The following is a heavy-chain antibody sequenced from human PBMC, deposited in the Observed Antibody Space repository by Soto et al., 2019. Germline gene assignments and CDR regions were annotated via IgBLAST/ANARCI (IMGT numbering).Heavy chain of an antibody. Sequence: SETLSLTCTVSGASVSAYYWSWIRQPAGKGLEWIGRVNSSGSTNYNPSLKSRVTMSVDTSKNQLSLMLRSVTAADTAVFYCARGGSSYPRYYYGMDVWGQGTTVTVS. CDR2: VNSSGST. CDR3: ARGGSSYPRYYYGMDV. CDR1: GASVSAYY. V-gene: IGHV4-4*07. J-gene: IGHJ6*02. D-gene: IGHD2-2*01.